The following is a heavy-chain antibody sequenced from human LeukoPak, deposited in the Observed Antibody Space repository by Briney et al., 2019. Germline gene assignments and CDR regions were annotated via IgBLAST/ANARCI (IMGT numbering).Heavy chain of an antibody. D-gene: IGHD3-22*01. Sequence: GGSLRHSCAASGFTFSSYSMNWVRQAPGKGLEWVSYISSSSSTIYYADSVKGRFTISRDNAKNSLYLQMNSLRAEDTAVYYCAKSNYYDSSDWFDPWGQGTLVTVSS. J-gene: IGHJ5*02. CDR1: GFTFSSYS. V-gene: IGHV3-48*04. CDR3: AKSNYYDSSDWFDP. CDR2: ISSSSSTI.